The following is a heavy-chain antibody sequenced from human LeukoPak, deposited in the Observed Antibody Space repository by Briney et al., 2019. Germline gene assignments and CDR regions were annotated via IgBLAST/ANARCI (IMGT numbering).Heavy chain of an antibody. CDR3: ARVKRSYDSSGYYPNQPHTYYYYGMDV. V-gene: IGHV4-39*01. CDR1: GGSISSSSHY. D-gene: IGHD3-22*01. J-gene: IGHJ6*02. Sequence: SESLSLTCTASGGSISSSSHYWGWIRQPPGKGLEWIASIYKTGSTFYNPSLKSRVTISVDTSKNQFSLKRSSVTAADTAVYYCARVKRSYDSSGYYPNQPHTYYYYGMDVWGQGTTVTVSS. CDR2: IYKTGST.